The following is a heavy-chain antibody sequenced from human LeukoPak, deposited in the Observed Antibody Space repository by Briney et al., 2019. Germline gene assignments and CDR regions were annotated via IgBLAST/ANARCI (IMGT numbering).Heavy chain of an antibody. CDR1: GFTFSGYW. J-gene: IGHJ4*02. V-gene: IGHV3-7*01. Sequence: GGSLRLSCAASGFTFSGYWMSWVRQAPGKGLEWVATIKRDGSEKYYVDSVKGRFTISRDNAQNSLYLQMNSLRAEDTAVYYCARAPHSGYDYWGQGTLVTVSS. D-gene: IGHD5-12*01. CDR2: IKRDGSEK. CDR3: ARAPHSGYDY.